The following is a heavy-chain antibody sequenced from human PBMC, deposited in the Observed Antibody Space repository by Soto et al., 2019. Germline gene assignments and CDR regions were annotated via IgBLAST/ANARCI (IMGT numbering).Heavy chain of an antibody. Sequence: PGGSLRLSCEASGFTFSNFGMNWVRQAPGKGLEWVARVWYDGSSKYYVDSVKGRFTISRDNAKNSLYLQMNSLRAEDTAVYYCARPFIAVAGNDAFDIWGQGTMVTVSS. V-gene: IGHV3-33*01. CDR2: VWYDGSSK. J-gene: IGHJ3*02. CDR1: GFTFSNFG. D-gene: IGHD6-19*01. CDR3: ARPFIAVAGNDAFDI.